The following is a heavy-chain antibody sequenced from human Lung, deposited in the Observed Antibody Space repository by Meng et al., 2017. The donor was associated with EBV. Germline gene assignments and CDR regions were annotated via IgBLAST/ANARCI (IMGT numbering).Heavy chain of an antibody. CDR3: ARGRQIGWQGGDFAY. CDR1: GGSFRGYY. D-gene: IGHD2-15*01. V-gene: IGHV4-34*01. CDR2: INHSGHT. Sequence: LNSWGAGLLKPSGALSLRCAFSGGSFRGYYWSWIRQSPERGLEWIGEINHSGHTNYNPSLKSRVTISVDTSKNQFSLNLSSVTAADTAVYYCARGRQIGWQGGDFAYWSQGTLVTVSS. J-gene: IGHJ4*02.